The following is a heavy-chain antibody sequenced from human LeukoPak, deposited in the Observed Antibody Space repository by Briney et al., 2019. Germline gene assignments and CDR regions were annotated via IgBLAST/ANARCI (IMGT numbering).Heavy chain of an antibody. Sequence: SETLSLTCAVYGGSFSGYYWSWIRQPPGKGLEWIGEINHSGSTNYNPSLKSRVTISVDTSKNQFSLKLSSVTAADTAVYYCARDQPRNKNAFDIWGQGTMVTVSS. V-gene: IGHV4-34*01. CDR2: INHSGST. CDR3: ARDQPRNKNAFDI. D-gene: IGHD1/OR15-1a*01. J-gene: IGHJ3*02. CDR1: GGSFSGYY.